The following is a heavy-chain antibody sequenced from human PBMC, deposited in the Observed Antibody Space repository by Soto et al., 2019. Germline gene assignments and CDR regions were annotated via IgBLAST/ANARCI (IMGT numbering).Heavy chain of an antibody. CDR3: AKDGKTAGIHYYGMDV. CDR1: GFSFTTYG. Sequence: GGSLRLSCEVSGFSFTTYGMNWVRQAPDKGLEWVSTIGRGGDTFYADSVKGRFTISRDISKNTLFLQMNSLRAEDTALYFCAKDGKTAGIHYYGMDVWGQGTTVTVSS. D-gene: IGHD2-2*02. V-gene: IGHV3-23*01. J-gene: IGHJ6*02. CDR2: IGRGGDT.